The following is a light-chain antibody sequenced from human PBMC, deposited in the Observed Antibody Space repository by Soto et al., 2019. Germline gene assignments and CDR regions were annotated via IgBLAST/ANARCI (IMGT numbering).Light chain of an antibody. CDR3: CSYAGRSTWDVV. Sequence: QSALTPPASLSGSPGQSITISCTGTSSDVGGSGLVSWYQFHPGKAPKLLIFEGFKRPSGISNRFSGSKSGSTASLTISGLQAEDEADYYCCSYAGRSTWDVVFGGGTKLTVL. CDR1: SSDVGGSGL. CDR2: EGF. V-gene: IGLV2-23*01. J-gene: IGLJ2*01.